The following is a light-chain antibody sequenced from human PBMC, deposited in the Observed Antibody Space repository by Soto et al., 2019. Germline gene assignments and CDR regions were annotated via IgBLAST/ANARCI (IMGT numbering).Light chain of an antibody. V-gene: IGKV3-20*01. CDR1: QSVSSSY. CDR3: QQYGSSPKT. Sequence: EIVLMQSPGTMSLSPGERATLSCRPSQSVSSSYLAWYQQKPGQAPRLLIYAASSRATGIPDRFSGSGSGTDFTLTISRLEPEDFAVYYCQQYGSSPKTFGQGTKVDIK. CDR2: AAS. J-gene: IGKJ1*01.